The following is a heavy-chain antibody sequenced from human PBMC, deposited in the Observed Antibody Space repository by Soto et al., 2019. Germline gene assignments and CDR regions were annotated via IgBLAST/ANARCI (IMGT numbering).Heavy chain of an antibody. V-gene: IGHV4-59*01. Sequence: SETLSLTCTVSGGSISSYYWSWTRQPPGKGLEWIGYIYYSGSTNHNPSLKSRGTISVDTSKNQFSLKLNSVTAADTAVYYCARVAANYWYSDLWGRGTLVTVSS. CDR1: GGSISSYY. CDR2: IYYSGST. D-gene: IGHD2-15*01. J-gene: IGHJ2*01. CDR3: ARVAANYWYSDL.